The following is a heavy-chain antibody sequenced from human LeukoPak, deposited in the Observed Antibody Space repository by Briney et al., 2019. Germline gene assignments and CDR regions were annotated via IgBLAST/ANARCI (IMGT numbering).Heavy chain of an antibody. CDR1: GFTFSNYA. V-gene: IGHV3-23*01. J-gene: IGHJ4*02. D-gene: IGHD3-10*01. Sequence: GGSLRLSCAASGFTFSNYAMTRVRQAPGKGLEWVSAISGSGGGTYYADSVKGRFTISRDNSKNTLYLQMSSLRAEDTAVYYCAKQAGGSGSYYYYWGQGTLVTVSS. CDR2: ISGSGGGT. CDR3: AKQAGGSGSYYYY.